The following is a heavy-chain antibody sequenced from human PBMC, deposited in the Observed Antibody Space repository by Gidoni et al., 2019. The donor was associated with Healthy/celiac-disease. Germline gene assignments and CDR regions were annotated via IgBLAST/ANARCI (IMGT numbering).Heavy chain of an antibody. D-gene: IGHD3-3*01. CDR2: ISYDGSNK. CDR3: ASLTTLYYDFWKRNWFDP. Sequence: QVQLVESGGGVVQPGRSLRLSCAASGFTFSSYAMHWVRQAPGKGIEWVAVISYDGSNKYYADSVKGRFTISRDNSKNTLYLQMNSLRAEDTAVYYCASLTTLYYDFWKRNWFDPWGQGTLVTVSS. J-gene: IGHJ5*02. V-gene: IGHV3-30*01. CDR1: GFTFSSYA.